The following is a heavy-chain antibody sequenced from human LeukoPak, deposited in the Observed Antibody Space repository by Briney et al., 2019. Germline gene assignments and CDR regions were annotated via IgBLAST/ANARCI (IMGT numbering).Heavy chain of an antibody. CDR3: ARGPAARGAFDY. CDR2: ISGSGDST. CDR1: GFIFADYA. J-gene: IGHJ4*02. Sequence: GGSLRLSCTVSGFIFADYAMSWVRQGPGKGLEWVSDISGSGDSTNYADSVKGRFTISRDNSKNTLYLQMNSLRAEDTAVYYCARGPAARGAFDYWGQGTLVTVSS. V-gene: IGHV3-23*01. D-gene: IGHD2-2*01.